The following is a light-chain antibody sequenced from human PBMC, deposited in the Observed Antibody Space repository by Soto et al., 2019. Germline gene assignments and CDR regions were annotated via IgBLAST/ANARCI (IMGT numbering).Light chain of an antibody. V-gene: IGLV1-47*01. CDR3: AAWDDSLSGLV. Sequence: QSVLTQPPSASGTPGQRVTISCSGSSSNIGSNYVYWYQQLPGTAPKLLIYRNNQRPSGVPDRFSGSKSGTSASLAISGLRSEDEPDYYCAAWDDSLSGLVFGGGTKVTVL. J-gene: IGLJ2*01. CDR1: SSNIGSNY. CDR2: RNN.